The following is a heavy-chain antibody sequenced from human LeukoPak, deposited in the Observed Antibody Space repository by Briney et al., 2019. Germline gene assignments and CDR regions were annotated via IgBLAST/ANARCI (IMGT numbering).Heavy chain of an antibody. J-gene: IGHJ3*02. D-gene: IGHD3-9*01. CDR2: ISGSGGST. CDR1: GFTFSSYA. V-gene: IGHV3-23*01. CDR3: ARDFGRYFDWLKAFDI. Sequence: PGGSLRLSCAASGFTFSSYAMSWVRQAPGKGLEWVSAISGSGGSTYYADSVKGRFTISRDNAKNSLYLQMNSLRAEDTAVYYCARDFGRYFDWLKAFDIWGQGTMVTVSS.